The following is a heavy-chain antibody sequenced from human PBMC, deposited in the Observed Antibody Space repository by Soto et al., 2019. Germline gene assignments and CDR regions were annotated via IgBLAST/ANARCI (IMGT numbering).Heavy chain of an antibody. V-gene: IGHV3-7*05. CDR3: AREGSATSYYYYGMDV. J-gene: IGHJ6*02. Sequence: GGSLRLSCAASGFTFSSYWMSWVRQAPGKGLEWVANIKQDGSEKYYVDSVKGRFTISRDNAKNSLYLQMNSLRAEDTAVYYCAREGSATSYYYYGMDVWGQGTTVTVSS. CDR2: IKQDGSEK. CDR1: GFTFSSYW. D-gene: IGHD6-25*01.